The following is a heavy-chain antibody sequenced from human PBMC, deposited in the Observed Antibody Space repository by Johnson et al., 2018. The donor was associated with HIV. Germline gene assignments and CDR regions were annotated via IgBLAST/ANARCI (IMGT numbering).Heavy chain of an antibody. J-gene: IGHJ3*02. CDR3: TTEGDAFDI. CDR1: GFTFSSYG. CDR2: IRYDGSNK. V-gene: IGHV3-30*02. Sequence: QVQLVESGGGLVQPGGSLRLSCAASGFTFSSYGMHWVRQAPGKGLEWVAFIRYDGSNKYYADSVKGRFTISRDNSKNTLYLQMSSLRTEDAAVYYCTTEGDAFDIWGQGTMVTVSS.